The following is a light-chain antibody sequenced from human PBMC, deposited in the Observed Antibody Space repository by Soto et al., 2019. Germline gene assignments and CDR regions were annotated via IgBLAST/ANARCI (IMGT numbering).Light chain of an antibody. J-gene: IGKJ5*01. CDR3: QHYNNWPIT. V-gene: IGKV3-15*01. Sequence: EIVLTQSPGTLSVSPGERATLSCRASQSVASSLAWYQQKPGQAPRLLIYGTSTRATGVPDRFSGSGSGTDFTLTISSLQAADFAVYHCQHYNNWPITFGQGTRLEIK. CDR1: QSVASS. CDR2: GTS.